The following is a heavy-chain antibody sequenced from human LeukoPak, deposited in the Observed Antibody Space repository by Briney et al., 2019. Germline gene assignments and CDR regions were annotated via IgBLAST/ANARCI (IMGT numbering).Heavy chain of an antibody. D-gene: IGHD3-10*01. CDR2: IYPGDSDT. J-gene: IGHJ3*02. CDR3: ARHSYYYDSGRPSRAFDI. V-gene: IGHV5-51*01. Sequence: GEALKISCKGSGYSFTNYWIGWVRQMPGKGVEWMGIIYPGDSDTTYTPSFQGQVTISADKSINTAFLQWSSLKASDTAMYYCARHSYYYDSGRPSRAFDIWGQGTMVTVSS. CDR1: GYSFTNYW.